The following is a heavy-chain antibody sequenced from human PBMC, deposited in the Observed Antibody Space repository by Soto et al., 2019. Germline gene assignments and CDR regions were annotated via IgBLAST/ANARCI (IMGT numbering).Heavy chain of an antibody. J-gene: IGHJ6*02. CDR1: GYTFTSYD. D-gene: IGHD2-2*02. V-gene: IGHV1-8*01. Sequence: GASVKVSCKASGYTFTSYDINWVRQATGQGLEWMGWMNPNSGNTGYAQKFQGRVTMTRNTSISTAYMELSSLRSEDTAVYYCAVVVVKAAIRGYYYGMDVWGQGTMVTVSS. CDR2: MNPNSGNT. CDR3: AVVVVKAAIRGYYYGMDV.